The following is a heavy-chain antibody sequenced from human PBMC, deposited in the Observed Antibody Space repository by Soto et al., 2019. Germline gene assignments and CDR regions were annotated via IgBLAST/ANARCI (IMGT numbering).Heavy chain of an antibody. J-gene: IGHJ3*02. CDR1: GYTLTELS. V-gene: IGHV1-24*01. CDR3: ARFNGDAFDI. CDR2: FDPEDGET. Sequence: ASVKVSCKVSGYTLTELSMHWVRQAPGKGLEWMGGFDPEDGETIYAQKFQGRVTMTEDTSTSTAYMELRSLRSDDTAVYYCARFNGDAFDIWGQGTMVTVSS.